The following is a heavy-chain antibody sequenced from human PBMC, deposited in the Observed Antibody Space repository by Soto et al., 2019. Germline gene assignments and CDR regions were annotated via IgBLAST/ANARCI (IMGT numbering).Heavy chain of an antibody. CDR1: GYTLTELS. Sequence: ASVKVSCKVSGYTLTELSIHWVRQAPGQGLEWMGGIIPIFDTANYAQKFQGRVTITADESTSTAYMELSSLRSEDTAVYYCARHDCISSSCYYYYYYSMDVWGQGTTVTVSS. V-gene: IGHV1-69*13. CDR2: IIPIFDTA. CDR3: ARHDCISSSCYYYYYYSMDV. J-gene: IGHJ6*02. D-gene: IGHD2-2*01.